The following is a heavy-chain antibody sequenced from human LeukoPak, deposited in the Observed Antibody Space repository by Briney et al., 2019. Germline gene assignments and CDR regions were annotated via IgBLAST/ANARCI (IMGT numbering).Heavy chain of an antibody. CDR2: IWYDGSNK. CDR1: GFTFSSYG. Sequence: GRSLRLSCAASGFTFSSYGMHWVRQAPGKGLEWVAVIWYDGSNKYYADSVKGRFTISRDNSKNTLYLQMNSLRAEDTAVYYCAREGNSGYDHEDYLDYWGQGTLVTVSS. D-gene: IGHD5-12*01. J-gene: IGHJ4*02. CDR3: AREGNSGYDHEDYLDY. V-gene: IGHV3-33*01.